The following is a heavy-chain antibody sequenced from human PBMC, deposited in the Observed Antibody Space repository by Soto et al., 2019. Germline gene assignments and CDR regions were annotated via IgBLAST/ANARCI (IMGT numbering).Heavy chain of an antibody. D-gene: IGHD3-10*01. J-gene: IGHJ4*02. CDR1: GGSISNYY. CDR3: ATLPRGH. Sequence: PSETLSLTCTVSGGSISNYYWGWIRQPPGKGLEWIGYIFYSGSTKYNPSLKSRATISIDTSKNQVSLKLSSVTAEDTAVYYCATLPRGHWGQGTLVTVS. CDR2: IFYSGST. V-gene: IGHV4-59*08.